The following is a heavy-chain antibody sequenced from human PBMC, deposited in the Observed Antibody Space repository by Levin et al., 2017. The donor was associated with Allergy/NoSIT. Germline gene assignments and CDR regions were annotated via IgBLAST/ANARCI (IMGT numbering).Heavy chain of an antibody. J-gene: IGHJ3*02. D-gene: IGHD2-2*01. Sequence: GGSLRLSCAASGFTFSSYDMHWVRQATGKGLEWVSAIGTAGDTYYPGSVKGRFTISRENAKNSLYLQMNSLRAGDTAVYYCAREGYCSSTSCYRRAFDIWGQGTMVTVSS. CDR3: AREGYCSSTSCYRRAFDI. CDR1: GFTFSSYD. CDR2: IGTAGDT. V-gene: IGHV3-13*04.